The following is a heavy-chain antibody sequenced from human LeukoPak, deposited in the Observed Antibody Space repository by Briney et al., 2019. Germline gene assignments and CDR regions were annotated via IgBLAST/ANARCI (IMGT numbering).Heavy chain of an antibody. J-gene: IGHJ6*03. Sequence: SETLSLTCTVSGASISSYYWSWIRQPPGKGLEWIGYIYYSGSTNYNPSLKSRVTISVDTSKNQFSLKLSSVTAADTAVYYCARGYSFDYDFWSGYYGDMDVWGKGTTVTVSS. CDR1: GASISSYY. D-gene: IGHD3-3*01. CDR2: IYYSGST. V-gene: IGHV4-59*01. CDR3: ARGYSFDYDFWSGYYGDMDV.